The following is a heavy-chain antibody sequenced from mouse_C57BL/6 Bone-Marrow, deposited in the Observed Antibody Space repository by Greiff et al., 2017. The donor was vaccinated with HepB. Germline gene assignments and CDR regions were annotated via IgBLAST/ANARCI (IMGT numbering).Heavy chain of an antibody. CDR3: ARTYYYGSSYDYYAMDY. Sequence: DVKLVESGGGLVKPGGSLKLSCAASGFTFSDYGMHWVRQAPEKGLEWVAYISSGSSTIYYADTVKGRFTISRDNAKNTLFLQITSLRSEDTAMYYCARTYYYGSSYDYYAMDYWGQGTSVTVSS. D-gene: IGHD1-1*01. V-gene: IGHV5-17*01. CDR1: GFTFSDYG. CDR2: ISSGSSTI. J-gene: IGHJ4*01.